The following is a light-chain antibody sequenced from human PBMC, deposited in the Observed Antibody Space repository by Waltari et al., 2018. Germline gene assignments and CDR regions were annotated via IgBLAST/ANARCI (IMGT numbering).Light chain of an antibody. CDR2: GAS. J-gene: IGKJ2*01. Sequence: ETVMTQSPAILSVSPGGSGNLACRASQSIKSHLAWYQQKPGQAPRLLIYGASTRAAGIPARFSGGGSGTEFILTISSLQSEDFATYHCQQYNNWPLYTFGQGTKLEI. CDR3: QQYNNWPLYT. V-gene: IGKV3-15*01. CDR1: QSIKSH.